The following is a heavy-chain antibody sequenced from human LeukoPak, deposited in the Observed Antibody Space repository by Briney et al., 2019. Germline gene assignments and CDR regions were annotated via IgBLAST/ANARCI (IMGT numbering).Heavy chain of an antibody. V-gene: IGHV1-46*01. D-gene: IGHD3-22*01. CDR1: GYTFTSYY. CDR3: ARGPVYYYDSSGYSLRY. Sequence: ASVKVSCKASGYTFTSYYMHWVRQAPGQGLEWMGIINPSGGSTSYAQKFQGRVTMTRDTSTSTVYMELSSLRSEDTAVYYCARGPVYYYDSSGYSLRYWGQGTLVTVSS. J-gene: IGHJ4*02. CDR2: INPSGGST.